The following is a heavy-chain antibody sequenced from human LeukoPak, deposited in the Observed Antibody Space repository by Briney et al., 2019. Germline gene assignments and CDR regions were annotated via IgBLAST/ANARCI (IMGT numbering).Heavy chain of an antibody. J-gene: IGHJ6*02. V-gene: IGHV3-23*01. Sequence: GALRLSCAASGFTFSSYAMSWVRQAPGKGLEWVSAISGSGGSTYYADSVKGRFTISRDNSKNTLYLQMNSLRAEDTAVYYCAKDSPDSGSSMDCSSTSCYIPQPYYYYGMDVWGQGTTVTVSS. CDR3: AKDSPDSGSSMDCSSTSCYIPQPYYYYGMDV. D-gene: IGHD2-2*02. CDR2: ISGSGGST. CDR1: GFTFSSYA.